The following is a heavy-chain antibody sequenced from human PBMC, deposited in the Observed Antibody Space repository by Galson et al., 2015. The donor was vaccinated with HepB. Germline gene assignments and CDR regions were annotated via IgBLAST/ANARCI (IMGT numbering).Heavy chain of an antibody. Sequence: SVKVACKASGGTFSSYSISWVRQAPGQGLEWMGRTIPHLGITNYSQRFQGRDMISADKSTGTVYMGLSSLRSEDTAVYFCARGTAVAEDSFDLWGQGTVLTVSS. CDR2: TIPHLGIT. V-gene: IGHV1-69*02. J-gene: IGHJ3*01. D-gene: IGHD6-19*01. CDR3: ARGTAVAEDSFDL. CDR1: GGTFSSYS.